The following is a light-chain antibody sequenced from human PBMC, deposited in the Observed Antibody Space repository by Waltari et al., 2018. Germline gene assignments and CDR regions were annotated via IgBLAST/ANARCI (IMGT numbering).Light chain of an antibody. CDR3: ASWADSLNGPV. J-gene: IGLJ3*02. Sequence: QVLPGTAPILLIFHNDQRPLGVPDRFSGANAGTSASLAIRGLQSEDEADYYCASWADSLNGPVFGGGTKLTVL. CDR2: HND. V-gene: IGLV1-44*01.